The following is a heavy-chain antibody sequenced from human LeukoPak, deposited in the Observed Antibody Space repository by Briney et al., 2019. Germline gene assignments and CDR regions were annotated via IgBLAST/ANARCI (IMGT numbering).Heavy chain of an antibody. J-gene: IGHJ4*02. D-gene: IGHD4-23*01. CDR2: ISGSGGST. CDR1: GFTFSSYA. CDR3: AGDSTVGYFDY. V-gene: IGHV3-23*01. Sequence: GGSLRLSCAASGFTFSSYAMSWVRQAPGKGLERVSAISGSGGSTYYADSVKGRFTISRDNSKNTLYLQMNSLRAEDTAVYYCAGDSTVGYFDYWGQGTLVTVSS.